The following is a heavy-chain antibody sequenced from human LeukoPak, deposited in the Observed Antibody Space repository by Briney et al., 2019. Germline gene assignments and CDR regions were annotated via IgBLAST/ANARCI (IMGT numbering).Heavy chain of an antibody. V-gene: IGHV5-51*01. CDR2: IYPGDSDT. J-gene: IGHJ5*02. D-gene: IGHD3-22*01. CDR1: GYSFTSYW. Sequence: GESLKISCKGSGYSFTSYWIGWVRQMPGKGLEWMGIIYPGDSDTRYSPSFQGQVTISADKSISTAYLQWSSLKASDTAMYCCARLYYYDSSGYYSGWFDPWGQGTLVTVSS. CDR3: ARLYYYDSSGYYSGWFDP.